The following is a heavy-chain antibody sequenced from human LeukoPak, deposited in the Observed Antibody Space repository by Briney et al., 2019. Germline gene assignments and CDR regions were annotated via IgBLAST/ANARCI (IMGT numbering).Heavy chain of an antibody. V-gene: IGHV4-59*01. D-gene: IGHD3-10*01. CDR3: ARAPTSTYYGSGSFPLDY. Sequence: KPSETLSLTCTVSGGSISSYYWSWIRQPPGKGLEWIGYIYYSGSTNYNPSLKSRVTISVDTSKNQFSLKLSSVTAADTAVYYCARAPTSTYYGSGSFPLDYWGQGTLVTVSS. CDR1: GGSISSYY. CDR2: IYYSGST. J-gene: IGHJ4*02.